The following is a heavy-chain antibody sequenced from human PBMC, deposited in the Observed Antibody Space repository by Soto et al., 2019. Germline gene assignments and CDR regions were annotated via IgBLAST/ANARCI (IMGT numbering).Heavy chain of an antibody. CDR1: GGSISNYC. CDR2: IYYSGST. Sequence: PSETLSLTWNVSGGSISNYCWSWIRQHPGKGLEWIGYIYYSGSTNYNPSLKSRVTISVDTSKNQFSLKLSSVTAADTAVYYCARDPNHYYDSSGYYSWFDPWGQGTLVTVSS. V-gene: IGHV4-59*01. CDR3: ARDPNHYYDSSGYYSWFDP. J-gene: IGHJ5*02. D-gene: IGHD3-22*01.